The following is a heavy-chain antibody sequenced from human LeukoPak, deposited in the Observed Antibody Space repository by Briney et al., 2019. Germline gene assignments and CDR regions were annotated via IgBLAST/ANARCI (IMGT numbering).Heavy chain of an antibody. J-gene: IGHJ5*02. CDR3: ARHVRKRGIAAAGSPGWFDP. Sequence: PSETLSLTCAVYGGSSSGYYWSWIRQPPGKGLECIGESNHSGSTNYNPSLKSRVTISVDTSKNQFSLKLNSATAADTAVYYCARHVRKRGIAAAGSPGWFDPWGQGTLVTVSS. CDR1: GGSSSGYY. V-gene: IGHV4-34*01. CDR2: SNHSGST. D-gene: IGHD6-13*01.